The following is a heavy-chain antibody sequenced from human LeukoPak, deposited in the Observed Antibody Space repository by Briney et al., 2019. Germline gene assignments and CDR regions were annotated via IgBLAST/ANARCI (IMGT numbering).Heavy chain of an antibody. Sequence: SETLSLTCTVSGGSISSYYWSWIRQPPGKGLEWIGYIYYSGSTNYNPSLKSRVTISVDTSKNQFSLKLSSVTAADTAVYYCARGRGYYDYVWGSYRPEGAFDIWGQGTMVTVSS. CDR3: ARGRGYYDYVWGSYRPEGAFDI. D-gene: IGHD3-16*02. CDR1: GGSISSYY. V-gene: IGHV4-59*01. J-gene: IGHJ3*02. CDR2: IYYSGST.